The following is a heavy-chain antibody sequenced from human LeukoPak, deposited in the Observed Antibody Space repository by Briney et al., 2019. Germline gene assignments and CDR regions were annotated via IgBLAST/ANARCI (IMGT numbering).Heavy chain of an antibody. CDR2: INPNSGGT. V-gene: IGHV1-2*02. CDR1: GYTFTGYY. CDR3: ARGLNYYGSGSYYRQNYWFDP. J-gene: IGHJ5*02. Sequence: ASVKVSCKASGYTFTGYYMHWVRQAPGQGLEWMGWINPNSGGTNYAQKFQGRVTMTRDTSISTAYMELSRLRSDDTAVYYCARGLNYYGSGSYYRQNYWFDPWGQGALVTVSS. D-gene: IGHD3-10*01.